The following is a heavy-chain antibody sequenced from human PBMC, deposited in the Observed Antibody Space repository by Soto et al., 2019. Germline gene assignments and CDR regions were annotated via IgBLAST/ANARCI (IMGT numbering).Heavy chain of an antibody. D-gene: IGHD6-19*01. CDR2: IKQDGSEK. CDR1: GFSFSNYW. V-gene: IGHV3-7*05. Sequence: EVQLVESGGGFVQPGESLRLSCVASGFSFSNYWMNWVRQAPGKGLEWVANIKQDGSEKYYVDSVKGRFTISRDNAKNSLYLQINNLRAEETAVFYCAGGSGWLSDLWGQGTLVTVSS. J-gene: IGHJ5*02. CDR3: AGGSGWLSDL.